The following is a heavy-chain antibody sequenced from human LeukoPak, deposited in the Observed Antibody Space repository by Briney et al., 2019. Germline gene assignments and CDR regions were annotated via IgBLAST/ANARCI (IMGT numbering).Heavy chain of an antibody. CDR2: IYYSGST. Sequence: SETLSLTCTVSGGSISSSSYSWGWIRQPPGKGLEWIGSIYYSGSTYYNPSLKSRVTISVDRSKNQFSLKLSSVTAADTAVYYCARHLKTPSGYCTNGVCDPRGRYYYMDVWGKGTTVTVSS. V-gene: IGHV4-39*01. J-gene: IGHJ6*03. CDR3: ARHLKTPSGYCTNGVCDPRGRYYYMDV. D-gene: IGHD2-8*01. CDR1: GGSISSSSYS.